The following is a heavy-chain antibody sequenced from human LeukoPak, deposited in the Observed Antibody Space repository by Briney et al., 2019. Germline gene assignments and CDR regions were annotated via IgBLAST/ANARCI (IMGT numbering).Heavy chain of an antibody. CDR1: GFSFSGYS. J-gene: IGHJ4*02. D-gene: IGHD3-9*01. CDR2: IRGTSSAM. V-gene: IGHV3-48*04. CDR3: ARDRDWSFDY. Sequence: PGGSLRLSCAASGFSFSGYSMNWVRQAPGKGLEWVAHIRGTSSAMNYAESVRGRFTISRDNAKNALFLEMSSLRAEDTAVYYCARDRDWSFDYWGQGTLVTVSS.